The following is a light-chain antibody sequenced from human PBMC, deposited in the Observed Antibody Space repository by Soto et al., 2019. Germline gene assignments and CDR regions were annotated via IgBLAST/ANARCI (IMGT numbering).Light chain of an antibody. J-gene: IGLJ1*01. CDR3: SSYTDSSNYV. CDR1: SSPVGGYHY. Sequence: QSVLTQPRSVSGSPGQSVTISCTGTSSPVGGYHYVSWYQQFPGKAPKLMIYAVSQRPSGVPDRFSGSESGNTASLTISGLQAEDEADYYCSSYTDSSNYVFGTGTKV. CDR2: AVS. V-gene: IGLV2-11*01.